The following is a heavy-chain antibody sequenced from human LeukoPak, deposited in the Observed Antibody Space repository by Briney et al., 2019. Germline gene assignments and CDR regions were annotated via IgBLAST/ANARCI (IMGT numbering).Heavy chain of an antibody. CDR2: IYYSGST. D-gene: IGHD4-23*01. V-gene: IGHV4-39*07. Sequence: PSETLSLTCSVSGGSFSSTSYYWGWVRQPPGKGLEWIGSIYYSGSTYYNPSLKSRVTISVDTSKNQFSLKLSSVTPADTAVYYCARYGGNSDFYFDYWGQGTLVTVSS. CDR3: ARYGGNSDFYFDY. J-gene: IGHJ4*02. CDR1: GGSFSSTSYY.